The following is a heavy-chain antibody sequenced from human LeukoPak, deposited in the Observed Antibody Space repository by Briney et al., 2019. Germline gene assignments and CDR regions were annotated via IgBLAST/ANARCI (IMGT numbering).Heavy chain of an antibody. CDR2: IIPIFGTA. CDR3: VRAHILEWPDTLPDYYYYGMDV. Sequence: SVKVSCKASGGTFSSYAISWVRQAPGQGLEWMGGIIPIFGTANYAQKFQGRVTITVDESTSTAYMELSSLRSEDTAVYYCVRAHILEWPDTLPDYYYYGMDVWGQGTTVTVSS. CDR1: GGTFSSYA. J-gene: IGHJ6*02. V-gene: IGHV1-69*13. D-gene: IGHD3-3*01.